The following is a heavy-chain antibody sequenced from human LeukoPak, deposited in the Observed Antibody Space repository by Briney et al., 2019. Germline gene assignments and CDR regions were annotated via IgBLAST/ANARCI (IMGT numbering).Heavy chain of an antibody. J-gene: IGHJ5*02. D-gene: IGHD5-12*01. Sequence: SETLSLTCTVSGGSTNSYYWSWIRQSPGKGLEWIGYVAYSGSTNYNPSHKSRVTISLDTSKNQFSLKLSSVTAADTAVYYCARTVSGYYFNAWVPGTLVTVSS. CDR1: GGSTNSYY. CDR3: ARTVSGYYFNA. V-gene: IGHV4-59*01. CDR2: VAYSGST.